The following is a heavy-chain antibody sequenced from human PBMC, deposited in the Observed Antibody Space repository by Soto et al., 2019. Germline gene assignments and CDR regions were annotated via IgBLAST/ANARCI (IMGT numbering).Heavy chain of an antibody. D-gene: IGHD5-12*01. J-gene: IGHJ5*02. V-gene: IGHV1-69*01. CDR1: GGTFSSYA. CDR2: IIPIFGTA. Sequence: QVQLVQSGADVKKPGSSVKVSCKASGGTFSSYAISWVRQAPGQGLEWMGGIIPIFGTANYAQKFQGRVTITADESTSTAYMELSSMRSEDTAVYYCARVRHEMATITWFDPWGQGTLVTVSS. CDR3: ARVRHEMATITWFDP.